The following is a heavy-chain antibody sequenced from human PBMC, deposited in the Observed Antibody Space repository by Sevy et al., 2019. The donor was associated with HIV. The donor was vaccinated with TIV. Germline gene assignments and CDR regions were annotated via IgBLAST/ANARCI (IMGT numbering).Heavy chain of an antibody. Sequence: GGYLRLSCAASGFTFSNAWMSWVRQAPGKGLEWVGRIKSKTDGGTTDYAAPVKGRFTISRDDTKNTLYLQMNSLKTEDTAVYYSTTGLYFWSGYSHGFDYWGQGTLVTVSS. CDR3: TTGLYFWSGYSHGFDY. D-gene: IGHD3-3*01. V-gene: IGHV3-15*01. J-gene: IGHJ4*02. CDR1: GFTFSNAW. CDR2: IKSKTDGGTT.